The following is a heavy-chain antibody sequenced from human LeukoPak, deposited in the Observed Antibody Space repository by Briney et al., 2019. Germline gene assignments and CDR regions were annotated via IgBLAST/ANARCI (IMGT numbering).Heavy chain of an antibody. V-gene: IGHV4-39*01. Sequence: PSETLSLTCTVSGGSISGSSYYWGWIRQPPGKGLEWIGSIYYSGSTYYNPSLKSRVTISVDTSKNQFSLQLNSVTPEDTAVYYCARADYIAVAGTCDYWGQGTLVTVSS. CDR2: IYYSGST. CDR1: GGSISGSSYY. J-gene: IGHJ4*02. CDR3: ARADYIAVAGTCDY. D-gene: IGHD6-19*01.